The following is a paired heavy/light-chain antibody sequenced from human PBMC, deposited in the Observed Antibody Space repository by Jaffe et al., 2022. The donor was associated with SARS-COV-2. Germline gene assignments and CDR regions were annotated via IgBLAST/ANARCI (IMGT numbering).Light chain of an antibody. CDR1: SSNIGAGYD. CDR2: GNS. CDR3: QSYDSSLSGVVV. V-gene: IGLV1-40*01. Sequence: QSVLTQPPSVSGAPGQRVTISCTGSSSNIGAGYDVHWYQQLPGTAPKLLIYGNSNRPSGVPDRFSGSKSGTSASLAITGLQAEDEADYYCQSYDSSLSGVVVFGGGTKLTVL. J-gene: IGLJ2*01.
Heavy chain of an antibody. D-gene: IGHD3-9*01. J-gene: IGHJ5*02. CDR3: ARGLSAYYDILTGYDNWFDP. CDR2: MNPNSGNT. Sequence: QVQLVQSGAEVKKPGASVKVSCKASGYTFTSYDINWVRQATGQGLEWMGWMNPNSGNTGYAQKFQGRVTMTRNTSISTAYMELSSLRSEDTAVYYCARGLSAYYDILTGYDNWFDPWGQGTLVTVSS. CDR1: GYTFTSYD. V-gene: IGHV1-8*01.